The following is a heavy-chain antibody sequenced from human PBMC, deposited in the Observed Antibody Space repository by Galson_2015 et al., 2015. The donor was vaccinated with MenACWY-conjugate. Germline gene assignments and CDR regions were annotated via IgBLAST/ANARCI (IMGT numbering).Heavy chain of an antibody. J-gene: IGHJ4*02. D-gene: IGHD3-22*01. CDR1: GYTFTSYG. Sequence: SVKVSCKASGYTFTSYGISWVRQAPGQGLEWMGWISAYNGNTNYAQKLQGRVTMTTDTSTSTAYMELRSLRSDDTAVYYCARDTYYDSSGRSRHLLDYWGQGTLVTVSS. CDR2: ISAYNGNT. V-gene: IGHV1-18*01. CDR3: ARDTYYDSSGRSRHLLDY.